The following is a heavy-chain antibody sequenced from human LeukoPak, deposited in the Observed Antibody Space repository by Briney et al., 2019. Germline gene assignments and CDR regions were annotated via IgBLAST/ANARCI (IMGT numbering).Heavy chain of an antibody. Sequence: GGSLRLSCAASGFTFSSYSMNWVRQAPGKGLEWVSSISSSSSYIYYADSVKGRFTISRDNAKNSLYLQMNSLRAEDTAVYYCARIVVVTAAGDPDYWGQGTLVTVSS. D-gene: IGHD2-21*02. CDR1: GFTFSSYS. CDR2: ISSSSSYI. J-gene: IGHJ4*02. CDR3: ARIVVVTAAGDPDY. V-gene: IGHV3-21*01.